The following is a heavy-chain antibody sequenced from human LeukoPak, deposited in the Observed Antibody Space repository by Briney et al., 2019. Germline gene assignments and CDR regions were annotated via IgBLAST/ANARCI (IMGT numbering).Heavy chain of an antibody. Sequence: SETLSLTCTVSGGSISSSSYYWGWIRQPPGKGLEWIGSIYYSGSTYYNPSLKSRVTISVDTSKNQFSLKLSSVTAADTAVYYCARQVRDGYNYDYWGQGTLVTVSS. V-gene: IGHV4-39*01. J-gene: IGHJ4*02. CDR1: GGSISSSSYY. CDR2: IYYSGST. D-gene: IGHD5-24*01. CDR3: ARQVRDGYNYDY.